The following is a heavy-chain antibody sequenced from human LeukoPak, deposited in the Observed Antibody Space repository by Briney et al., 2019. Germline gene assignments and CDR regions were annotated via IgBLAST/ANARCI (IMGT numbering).Heavy chain of an antibody. CDR3: ARIGGITMVRGVPGYYFDY. CDR2: IYYSGST. J-gene: IGHJ4*02. D-gene: IGHD3-10*01. CDR1: GGSISSGDYY. Sequence: SETVSLTCTVSGGSISSGDYYWSWIRQPPGKGLEWIGYIYYSGSTYYNPSLKSRVTISVDTSKNQFSLKLSSVTAADTAVYYCARIGGITMVRGVPGYYFDYWGQGTLVTVSS. V-gene: IGHV4-30-4*01.